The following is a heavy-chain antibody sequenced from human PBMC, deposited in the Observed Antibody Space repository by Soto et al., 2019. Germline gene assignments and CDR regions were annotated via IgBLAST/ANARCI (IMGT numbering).Heavy chain of an antibody. V-gene: IGHV1-8*01. J-gene: IGHJ6*03. Sequence: ASVKVSCKASGYTFTSYDINWVRQATGQGLEWMGWMNPNSGNTGYAQKFQGRVTMTRNTSISTAYMELSSLRSEDTAVYYCARRFGELLGYYMDVWGKGTTVTVSS. D-gene: IGHD3-10*01. CDR2: MNPNSGNT. CDR1: GYTFTSYD. CDR3: ARRFGELLGYYMDV.